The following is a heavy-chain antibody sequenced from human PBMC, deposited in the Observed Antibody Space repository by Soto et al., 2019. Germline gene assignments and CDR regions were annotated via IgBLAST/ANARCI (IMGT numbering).Heavy chain of an antibody. Sequence: SETLSLTCAVYGGSFSGYYWSWIRQPPGKGPEWIGEINNSGSTKYNPSLKSRVTISVDTSKNQFSLKLSSVTAADTAVYYFGLGPAAFDYWGQGTLVTVPP. V-gene: IGHV4-34*01. CDR3: GLGPAAFDY. J-gene: IGHJ4*02. CDR2: INNSGST. CDR1: GGSFSGYY. D-gene: IGHD3-16*01.